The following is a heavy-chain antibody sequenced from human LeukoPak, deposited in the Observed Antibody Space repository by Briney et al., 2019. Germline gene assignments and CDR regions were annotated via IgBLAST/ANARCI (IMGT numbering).Heavy chain of an antibody. J-gene: IGHJ6*03. D-gene: IGHD2-2*01. CDR2: IYYSGST. CDR1: GDSISRGDYY. V-gene: IGHV4-30-4*08. CDR3: ARAPYQLLYYYYMDV. Sequence: PSETLSLTCTVSGDSISRGDYYWSWIRQPPGKGLEWIGYIYYSGSTYYNPSLKSRVTISGDTSKNQFSLKLSSVTAADTAVYYCARAPYQLLYYYYMDVWGKGTAVTVSS.